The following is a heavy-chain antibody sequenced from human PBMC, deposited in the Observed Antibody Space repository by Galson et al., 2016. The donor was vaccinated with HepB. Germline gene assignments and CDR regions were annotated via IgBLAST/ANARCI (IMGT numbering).Heavy chain of an antibody. CDR3: AKEPQKYSSGWYYYN. J-gene: IGHJ4*02. V-gene: IGHV3-30*18. D-gene: IGHD6-19*01. CDR1: GFTFGDYG. CDR2: VSFNGKVQ. Sequence: SLRLSCAASGFTFGDYGMHWVHQAPGKGPEWVGVVSFNGKVQYYADSVKGRFTISRDNSKNTLYLQMDSLRVEDTALYYCAKEPQKYSSGWYYYNWGQGALVTVSS.